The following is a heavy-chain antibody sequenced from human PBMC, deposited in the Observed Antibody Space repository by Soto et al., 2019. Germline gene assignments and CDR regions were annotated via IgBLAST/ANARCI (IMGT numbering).Heavy chain of an antibody. D-gene: IGHD6-19*01. CDR3: ARAVAGFLEYFQH. J-gene: IGHJ1*01. CDR2: ISSSSSTI. CDR1: GFTFSSYS. Sequence: SGGSLRLSCAASGFTFSSYSMNWVRQAPGKGLEWVSYISSSSSTIYYADSVKGRFTISRDNAKNSLYLQMNSLRAEDTAVYYCARAVAGFLEYFQHWGQGTLVTVSS. V-gene: IGHV3-48*01.